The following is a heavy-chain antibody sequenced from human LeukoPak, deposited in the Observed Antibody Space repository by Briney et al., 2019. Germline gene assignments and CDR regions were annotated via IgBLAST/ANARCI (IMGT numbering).Heavy chain of an antibody. CDR1: GFTFSSYA. CDR3: ARDLWLNYYDSSGYKFDY. V-gene: IGHV3-23*01. J-gene: IGHJ4*02. Sequence: SGGSLRLSCAASGFTFSSYAMSWVRQAPGKGLEWVSAISGSGGSTYYADSVKGRFTISRDNARNSLYLQMNSLSVEDTAVYYCARDLWLNYYDSSGYKFDYWGQGTLSPSPQ. D-gene: IGHD3-22*01. CDR2: ISGSGGST.